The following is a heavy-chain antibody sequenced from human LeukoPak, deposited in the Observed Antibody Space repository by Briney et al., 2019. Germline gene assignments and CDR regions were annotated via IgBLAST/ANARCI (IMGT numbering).Heavy chain of an antibody. V-gene: IGHV1-24*01. D-gene: IGHD1-26*01. CDR3: ATDRGSDDALFEF. CDR1: GYTLTELS. J-gene: IGHJ4*02. Sequence: ASVKVSCKVSGYTLTELSMHSVRQAPGKGLEYMGSFDPEDAEIFYVQKFQDRFTMTEDSSTNTAYMELSSLRSEDTAVYYCATDRGSDDALFEFWGQGTLVTVSS. CDR2: FDPEDAEI.